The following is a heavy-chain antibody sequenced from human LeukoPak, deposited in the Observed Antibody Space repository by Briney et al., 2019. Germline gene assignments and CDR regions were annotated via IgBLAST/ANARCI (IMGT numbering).Heavy chain of an antibody. J-gene: IGHJ1*01. CDR2: INAGNGNT. CDR3: ARSLKQGELLTEYFQH. D-gene: IGHD1-26*01. V-gene: IGHV1-3*01. CDR1: GYTFTSYA. Sequence: GASVKVSCKASGYTFTSYAMHWVRQAPGQRLEWMGWINAGNGNTKYSQKFQGRVTITRDTSASTAYMELSSLRSEDTAVYYCARSLKQGELLTEYFQHWGQGTLVTVSS.